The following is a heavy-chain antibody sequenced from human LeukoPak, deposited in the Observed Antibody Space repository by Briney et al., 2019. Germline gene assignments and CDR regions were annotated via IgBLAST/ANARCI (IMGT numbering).Heavy chain of an antibody. CDR1: GGSFSGYY. D-gene: IGHD3-3*01. V-gene: IGHV4-34*01. Sequence: SETLSLTCAVSGGSFSGYYWSWIRQPPGKGLEWIGEINHSGSTNYNPSLKSRVTISVDTSKNQFSLKLSSVTAAGTAVYYCARHSTFFGVVIIKGRVRGPFDYWGQGTLVTVSS. CDR3: ARHSTFFGVVIIKGRVRGPFDY. J-gene: IGHJ4*02. CDR2: INHSGST.